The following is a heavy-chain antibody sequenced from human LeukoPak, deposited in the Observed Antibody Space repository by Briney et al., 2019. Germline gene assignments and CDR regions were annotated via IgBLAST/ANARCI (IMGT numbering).Heavy chain of an antibody. Sequence: ASVKVSCKASGYTFTSYYTHWVRQAPGQGLEWMGIINPSGGSTSYAQKFRGRVTMTRDTSTSTVYMELSSLRSEDTAVYYCAREGIAARMGDYWGQGTLVTVSS. D-gene: IGHD6-6*01. V-gene: IGHV1-46*01. CDR2: INPSGGST. CDR1: GYTFTSYY. J-gene: IGHJ4*02. CDR3: AREGIAARMGDY.